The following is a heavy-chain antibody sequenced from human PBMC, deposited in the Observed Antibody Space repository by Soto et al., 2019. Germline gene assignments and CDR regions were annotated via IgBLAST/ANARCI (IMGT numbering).Heavy chain of an antibody. V-gene: IGHV1-18*04. J-gene: IGHJ5*02. D-gene: IGHD3-3*01. CDR2: ISPKNGNT. Sequence: ASVKVSCKASGYSFSTYDISWLRQAPGQGPEWMGRISPKNGNTNYAQNFQDRVTMTADTSSSTAYMELRGLGSDDTAKYYCATSYDSGFDPWGQGTLVTVS. CDR1: GYSFSTYD. CDR3: ATSYDSGFDP.